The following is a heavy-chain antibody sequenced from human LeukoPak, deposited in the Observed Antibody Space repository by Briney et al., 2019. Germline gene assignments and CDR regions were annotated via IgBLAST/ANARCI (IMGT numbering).Heavy chain of an antibody. CDR3: AKYPAHRVATNWFDP. D-gene: IGHD5-12*01. J-gene: IGHJ5*02. CDR1: GFTFSSYA. V-gene: IGHV3-23*01. CDR2: ISGSGGST. Sequence: PGGSLRLSCAASGFTFSSYAMSWGRPAPGEGLEWVSAISGSGGSTYYADSVKGRVTISRDNSKNTLYLQMNSLRSEDTAVYYCAKYPAHRVATNWFDPWGQGTLVTVSS.